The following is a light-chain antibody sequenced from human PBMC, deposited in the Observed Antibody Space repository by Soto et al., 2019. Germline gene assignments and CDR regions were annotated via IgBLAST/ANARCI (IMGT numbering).Light chain of an antibody. CDR2: EVS. CDR3: SSYAGSNTYV. CDR1: SSDVGAYNY. J-gene: IGLJ1*01. Sequence: QSALTQPPSASGSPGQSVTISCTGTSSDVGAYNYVSWYQQHPGKAPKLLIYEVSKRPSGVPDRFSGSKSGNTASLTVSGLQAEDETDYYCSSYAGSNTYVFGPGTKVTVL. V-gene: IGLV2-8*01.